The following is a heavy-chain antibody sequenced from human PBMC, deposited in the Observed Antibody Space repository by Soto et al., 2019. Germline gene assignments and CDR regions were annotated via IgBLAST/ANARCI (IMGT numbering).Heavy chain of an antibody. Sequence: EVQLVESGGGLVKPGGSLRLSCAASGFSFSSYTMNWVRQAPGKGLEWVSSISSSSSYIYYADSVKGRFTISRVNVKNSLYLQMSNSRDVDTAVYYCEIYYDFWSSSYFDIWGLGTMVTVSS. V-gene: IGHV3-21*01. CDR3: EIYYDFWSSSYFDI. CDR1: GFSFSSYT. D-gene: IGHD3-3*01. J-gene: IGHJ3*02. CDR2: ISSSSSYI.